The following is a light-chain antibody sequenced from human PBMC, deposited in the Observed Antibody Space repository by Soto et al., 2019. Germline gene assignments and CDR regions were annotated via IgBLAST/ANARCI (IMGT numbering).Light chain of an antibody. V-gene: IGKV1-5*03. CDR2: KAS. CDR1: QSISSW. CDR3: LQYNSHSWT. J-gene: IGKJ1*01. Sequence: DIQMTQSPSTLSASVGDRVTITCRASQSISSWLAWYQHKPGKAPKLLIYKASSLESGVPSRFSGSGSGTEFTLTISNLQPEDCASYYCLQYNSHSWTFGQGTEVEIK.